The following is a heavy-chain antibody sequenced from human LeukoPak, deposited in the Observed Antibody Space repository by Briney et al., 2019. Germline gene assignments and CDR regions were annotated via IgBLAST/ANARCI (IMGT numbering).Heavy chain of an antibody. J-gene: IGHJ4*02. Sequence: GGSLRLSCGASGFTFSSYGMHWVRQAPGKGLEWVAVIWNGGSVKYYADSVKGRFTISRDNSKNTLYLQMNSLRAEDTAVYYCARDDGTTSCPFDYWGQGTLVTVSS. CDR1: GFTFSSYG. V-gene: IGHV3-33*01. CDR2: IWNGGSVK. CDR3: ARDDGTTSCPFDY. D-gene: IGHD2-2*01.